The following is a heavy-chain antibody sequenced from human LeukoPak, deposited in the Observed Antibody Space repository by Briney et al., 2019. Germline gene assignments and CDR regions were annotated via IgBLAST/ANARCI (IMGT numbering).Heavy chain of an antibody. CDR1: GYTFFSYG. Sequence: ASVTVSFKTSGYTFFSYGITWVRQAPGQGLEWMGWISANNGDTKYAPKFQGRVTMTTESNTRTAYLDVRSLRSDDTAVYYCARDGVHSGTTDFWGQGTLITVAS. D-gene: IGHD1-1*01. J-gene: IGHJ4*02. V-gene: IGHV1-18*01. CDR3: ARDGVHSGTTDF. CDR2: ISANNGDT.